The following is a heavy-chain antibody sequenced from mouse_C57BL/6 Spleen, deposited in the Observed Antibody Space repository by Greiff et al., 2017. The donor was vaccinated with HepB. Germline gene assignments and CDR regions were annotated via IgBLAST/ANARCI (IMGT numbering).Heavy chain of an antibody. V-gene: IGHV1-82*01. CDR1: GYAFSSSW. J-gene: IGHJ3*01. CDR3: AREDLFAY. CDR2: IYPGDGDT. Sequence: VKLQESGPELVKPGASVKISCKASGYAFSSSWMNWVKQRPGKGLEWIGRIYPGDGDTNYNGKFKGKATLTADKSSSTAYMQLSSLTSEDSAVYFCAREDLFAYWGQGTLVTVSA.